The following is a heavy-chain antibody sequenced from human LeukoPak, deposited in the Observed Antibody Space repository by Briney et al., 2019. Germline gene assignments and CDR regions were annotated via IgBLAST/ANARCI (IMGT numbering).Heavy chain of an antibody. J-gene: IGHJ6*03. CDR3: AREYYDILTGYPPNYYYYMDV. CDR1: GFTFDDYA. Sequence: PGGSLRLSCAASGFTFDDYAMHWVRQAPGKGLEWVSGISWNSGSIGYADSVKGRFTISRDNAKNSLYLQMNSLRAEDTAVYYCAREYYDILTGYPPNYYYYMDVWGKGTTVTISS. D-gene: IGHD3-9*01. V-gene: IGHV3-9*01. CDR2: ISWNSGSI.